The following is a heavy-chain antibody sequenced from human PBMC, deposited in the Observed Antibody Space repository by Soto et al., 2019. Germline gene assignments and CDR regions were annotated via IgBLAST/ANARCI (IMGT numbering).Heavy chain of an antibody. CDR2: IYTSGST. Sequence: SETLSLTCTVSGGSISSYYWSWIRQPAGKGLEWIGRIYTSGSTNYNPSLKSRVTMSVDTSKNQFSLKLSSVTAADTAVYYCARDRGYDFWRGRENWFDPWGQGTLVTVSS. CDR1: GGSISSYY. D-gene: IGHD3-3*01. J-gene: IGHJ5*02. V-gene: IGHV4-4*07. CDR3: ARDRGYDFWRGRENWFDP.